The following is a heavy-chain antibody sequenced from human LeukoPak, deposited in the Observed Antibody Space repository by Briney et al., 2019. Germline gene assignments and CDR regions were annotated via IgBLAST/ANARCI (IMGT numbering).Heavy chain of an antibody. CDR2: IYTSGST. D-gene: IGHD3-22*01. CDR3: ARGGRGVQYYYDSTGHFDL. CDR1: GGSISSGSYY. Sequence: SQTLSLTCTVSGGSISSGSYYWSWIRQPAGKGLEWIGRIYTSGSTNYNPSLKSRVTISVDTSKNQFSLKLGSVTAADTAVYYCARGGRGVQYYYDSTGHFDLWGRGTLVTVSS. V-gene: IGHV4-61*02. J-gene: IGHJ2*01.